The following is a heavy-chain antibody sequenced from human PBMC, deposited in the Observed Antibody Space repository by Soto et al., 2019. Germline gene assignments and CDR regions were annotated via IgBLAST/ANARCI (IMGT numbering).Heavy chain of an antibody. CDR2: INANSGDT. J-gene: IGHJ4*02. D-gene: IGHD6-19*01. Sequence: QVQLVQSGAEVKKPGASVRVSCKASGYTFSGHYMHWIRQAPGLGPEWLGWINANSGDTDRAPKFQDRLTMTRDTSISTAYMELSRLRYYDTAVYYCARGGALDGTSPPFNHCGQGTLVTVSS. V-gene: IGHV1-2*02. CDR3: ARGGALDGTSPPFNH. CDR1: GYTFSGHY.